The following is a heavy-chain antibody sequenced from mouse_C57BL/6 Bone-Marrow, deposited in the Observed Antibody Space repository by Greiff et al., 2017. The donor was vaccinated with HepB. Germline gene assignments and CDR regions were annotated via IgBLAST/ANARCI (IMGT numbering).Heavy chain of an antibody. V-gene: IGHV2-5*01. CDR1: GFSLTSYG. J-gene: IGHJ4*01. Sequence: VQLQESGPGLVQPSQRLSITCTVSGFSLTSYGVHWVRQSPGKGLEWLGVIWRGGSTDYNAAFMSRLSITKDNSKSQVFFKMNSLQADDTAIYYCAKKKSASGAMDYWGQGTSVTVSS. CDR3: AKKKSASGAMDY. CDR2: IWRGGST. D-gene: IGHD3-1*01.